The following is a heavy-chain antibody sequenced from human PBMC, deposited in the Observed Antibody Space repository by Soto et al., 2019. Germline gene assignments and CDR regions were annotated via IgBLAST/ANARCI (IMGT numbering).Heavy chain of an antibody. V-gene: IGHV1-69*06. CDR2: IIPIFGTA. Sequence: ASVKVSCKASGGTFSSYAISWVRRAPGQGLEWMGGIIPIFGTANYAQKFQGRVTITADKSTSTAYMELSSLRSEDTAVYYCARSLGTRYCYYYGMDVWGQGTTVTVSS. D-gene: IGHD1-1*01. J-gene: IGHJ6*02. CDR1: GGTFSSYA. CDR3: ARSLGTRYCYYYGMDV.